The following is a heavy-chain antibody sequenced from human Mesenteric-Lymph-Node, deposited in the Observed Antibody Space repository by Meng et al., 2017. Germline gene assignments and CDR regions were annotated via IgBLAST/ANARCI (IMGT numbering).Heavy chain of an antibody. Sequence: ETLSLTCTVSGGSISSSSYYWGWIRQPPGKGLECVASVKPDGGDKYYVDSVKDRFTISRDNAKNSLYLQMNSLRAEDTAVYYCARRRAGAYFDYWGQGTLVTVSS. V-gene: IGHV3-7*01. CDR2: VKPDGGDK. CDR1: GGSISSSSYY. J-gene: IGHJ4*02. CDR3: ARRRAGAYFDY. D-gene: IGHD1-26*01.